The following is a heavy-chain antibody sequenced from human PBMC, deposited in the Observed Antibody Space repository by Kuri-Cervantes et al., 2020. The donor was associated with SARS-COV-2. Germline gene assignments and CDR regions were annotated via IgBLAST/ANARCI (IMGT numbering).Heavy chain of an antibody. V-gene: IGHV3-15*07. CDR3: TTARATRGITIFGVGLDDWFDP. CDR1: GLTFSNAW. Sequence: GGSLRLSCAASGLTFSNAWRNWVRQAPGKGLEWFGRIKGKTDGGTTDYAASVKGRFTISRDDSKNTLYLQMNRLKTEDTAVYYCTTARATRGITIFGVGLDDWFDPWGQGTLVTVSS. D-gene: IGHD3-3*01. CDR2: IKGKTDGGTT. J-gene: IGHJ5*02.